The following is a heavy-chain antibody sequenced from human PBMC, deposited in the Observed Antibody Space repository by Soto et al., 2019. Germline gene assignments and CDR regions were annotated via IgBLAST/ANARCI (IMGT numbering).Heavy chain of an antibody. D-gene: IGHD4-17*01. CDR2: IYYDGNNK. CDR1: GFFFSAYG. J-gene: IGHJ4*02. CDR3: ARVGGTVTSDY. Sequence: QVQLVESGGGVVQPGRSLRLSCAASGFFFSAYGMHWVRQAPGKGLEWVAMIYYDGNNKYYADSVKGRFTISRDNSKNTLYLQLTSLRVEDTAVYYCARVGGTVTSDYWGQGTLVIVSS. V-gene: IGHV3-33*01.